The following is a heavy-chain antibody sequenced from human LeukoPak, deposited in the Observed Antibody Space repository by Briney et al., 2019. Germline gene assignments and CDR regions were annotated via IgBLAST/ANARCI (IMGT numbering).Heavy chain of an antibody. D-gene: IGHD1-26*01. CDR2: INHSGST. CDR1: GWSFSAYY. Sequence: SQTLSLTCAVYGWSFSAYYWSWIRQPPGKGLEWIGEINHSGSTNYNPSLKSRVTISVDTSKNQFSLNLSSVTAADTAVYYCARGTIVGARFDYWGQGTLVTVSS. CDR3: ARGTIVGARFDY. V-gene: IGHV4-34*01. J-gene: IGHJ4*02.